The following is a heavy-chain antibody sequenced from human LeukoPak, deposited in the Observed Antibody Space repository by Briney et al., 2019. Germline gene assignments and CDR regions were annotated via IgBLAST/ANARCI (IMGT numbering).Heavy chain of an antibody. CDR2: IYYSGST. CDR1: GGSISSYY. D-gene: IGHD3-10*01. J-gene: IGHJ4*02. CDR3: ARGLYYGSGSYYYFDY. Sequence: PETLSLTCTVSGGSISSYYWSWIRQPPGKGLEWIGYIYYSGSTNYNPSLESRVTISVDTSKNQFSLKLSSVTAADTAVYYCARGLYYGSGSYYYFDYWGEGPLIIVSS. V-gene: IGHV4-59*01.